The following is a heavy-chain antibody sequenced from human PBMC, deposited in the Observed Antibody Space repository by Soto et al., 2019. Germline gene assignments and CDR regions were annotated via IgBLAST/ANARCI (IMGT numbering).Heavy chain of an antibody. Sequence: SETLSLTCTVSGDSVSSGSYYWSWIRQPPGKGLEWIGYIYYSGSTNYNPSLKSRVTISVDTSKNQFSLKLSSVTAADTAVYYCARGGAAAGTDYYYYGMDVWGQGTTVTVSS. CDR1: GDSVSSGSYY. D-gene: IGHD6-13*01. J-gene: IGHJ6*02. V-gene: IGHV4-61*01. CDR2: IYYSGST. CDR3: ARGGAAAGTDYYYYGMDV.